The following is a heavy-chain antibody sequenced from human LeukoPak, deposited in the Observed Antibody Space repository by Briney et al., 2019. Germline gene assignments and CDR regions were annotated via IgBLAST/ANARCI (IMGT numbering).Heavy chain of an antibody. D-gene: IGHD3-9*01. V-gene: IGHV4-30-2*01. CDR2: IYHSGST. CDR1: GGSISSGGYS. Sequence: SETLSLTCAVSGGSISSGGYSWSWIRQPPGKGLEWIVYIYHSGSTYYNPSLKSRVTISVDRSKNQFSLKLSSVTAADTAVYYCARGGFDWLLPSPSWFDPWGQGTLVTVSS. CDR3: ARGGFDWLLPSPSWFDP. J-gene: IGHJ5*02.